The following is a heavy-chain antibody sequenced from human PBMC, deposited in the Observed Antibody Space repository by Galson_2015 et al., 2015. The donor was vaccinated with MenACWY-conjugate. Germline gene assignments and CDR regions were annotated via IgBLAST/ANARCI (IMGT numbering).Heavy chain of an antibody. D-gene: IGHD3-22*01. V-gene: IGHV4-34*01. Sequence: SEPLSLTCAVYGGSFRGSYGSWIRQPPGEGLEWIGEINHSGSTTYNPSHKRRVTISVDTSKNQFALKLSTVTAADTAVYYCASLDSSGYYFDYWGQGTLLTVSS. J-gene: IGHJ4*02. CDR3: ASLDSSGYYFDY. CDR2: INHSGST. CDR1: GGSFRGSY.